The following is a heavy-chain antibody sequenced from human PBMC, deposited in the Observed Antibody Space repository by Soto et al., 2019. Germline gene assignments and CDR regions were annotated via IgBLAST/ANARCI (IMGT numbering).Heavy chain of an antibody. CDR1: GYSISSGYH. D-gene: IGHD2-15*01. J-gene: IGHJ5*02. Sequence: SETLSLTCTVSGYSISSGYHWARIRQPPGKGLEWLGSVHYSGNTYYNPSLKSRLTISVDKSKNQFSLNLSSVTAADTAVYYCARQDRVVAEGRWFDPWGQGTLVTVSP. V-gene: IGHV4-38-2*02. CDR2: VHYSGNT. CDR3: ARQDRVVAEGRWFDP.